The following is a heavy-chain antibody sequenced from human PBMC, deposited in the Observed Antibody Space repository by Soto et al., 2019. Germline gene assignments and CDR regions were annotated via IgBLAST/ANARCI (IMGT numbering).Heavy chain of an antibody. CDR1: GFTFDHYD. Sequence: VQLVDSGGRVVRPGGSLRLSCTASGFTFDHYDMSWVRQAPGKGLEWVSGISWNAGSTGYADSVKGRFTISRDNAKNSLFLQMNSLRVEDSALYYCARRGYYGSGSLLYFDYWGQGTLVTVSS. CDR2: ISWNAGST. J-gene: IGHJ4*02. CDR3: ARRGYYGSGSLLYFDY. V-gene: IGHV3-20*04. D-gene: IGHD3-10*01.